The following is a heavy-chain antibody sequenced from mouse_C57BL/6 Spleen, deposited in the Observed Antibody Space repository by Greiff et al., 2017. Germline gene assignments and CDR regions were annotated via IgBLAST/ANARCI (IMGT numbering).Heavy chain of an antibody. D-gene: IGHD3-3*01. Sequence: EVQVVESEGGLVQPGSSMKLSCTASGFTFSDYYMAWVRQVPEKGLEWVANINYDGSSTYYLDSLKSRFIISRDNAKNILYLQMSSLKSEDTATYYCARERDSSYAMDYWGQGTSVTVSS. CDR3: ARERDSSYAMDY. CDR2: INYDGSST. V-gene: IGHV5-16*01. CDR1: GFTFSDYY. J-gene: IGHJ4*01.